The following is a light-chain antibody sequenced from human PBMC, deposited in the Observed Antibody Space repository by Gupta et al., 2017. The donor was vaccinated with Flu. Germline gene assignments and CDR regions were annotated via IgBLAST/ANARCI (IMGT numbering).Light chain of an antibody. CDR1: QVITNY. V-gene: IGKV1-33*01. CDR2: DAS. J-gene: IGKJ2*01. Sequence: PSSLSASVGDRVTITCQTSQVITNYLNWYQQKPGKAPKLLIYDASNLETGVPSRFSGGGSGTDFTFTISSLQPEDIATYYCQQCDSLPYTFGQGTKLEIK. CDR3: QQCDSLPYT.